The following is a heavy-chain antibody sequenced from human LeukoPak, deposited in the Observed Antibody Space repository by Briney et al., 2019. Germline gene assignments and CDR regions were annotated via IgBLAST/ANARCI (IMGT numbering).Heavy chain of an antibody. CDR3: AREFNQAAAGPSDDY. D-gene: IGHD6-13*01. V-gene: IGHV4-39*07. CDR2: IYYSGST. J-gene: IGHJ4*02. Sequence: SETLSLTCTVSGGSTSSTSYYWGWIRQPPGKDLEWIGSIYYSGSTYYNPSLKSRVTISVDTSKNQFSLKLSSVTAADTAVYYCAREFNQAAAGPSDDYWGQGTLVTVSS. CDR1: GGSTSSTSYY.